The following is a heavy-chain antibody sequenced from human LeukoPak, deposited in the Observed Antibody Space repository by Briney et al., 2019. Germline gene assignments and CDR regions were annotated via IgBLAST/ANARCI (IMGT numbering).Heavy chain of an antibody. J-gene: IGHJ5*02. D-gene: IGHD3-9*01. CDR3: ARGVYDILSGEYNWFDP. CDR2: IYYSGST. Sequence: ESSETLSLTCAVSGGSISSGGYSWSWIRQPPGKGLEWIGSIYYSGSTYYNPSLKSRVTISVDTSKNQFSLKLSSVTAADTAVYYCARGVYDILSGEYNWFDPWGQGTLVTVSS. V-gene: IGHV4-30-2*03. CDR1: GGSISSGGYS.